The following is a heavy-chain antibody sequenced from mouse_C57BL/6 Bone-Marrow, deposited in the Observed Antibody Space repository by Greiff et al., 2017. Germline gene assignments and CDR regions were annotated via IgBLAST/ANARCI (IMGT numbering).Heavy chain of an antibody. V-gene: IGHV14-4*01. D-gene: IGHD3-2*02. J-gene: IGHJ2*01. Sequence: EVQLQQSGAELVRPGASVKLSCTASGFNIKDDYMHWVKQRPEQGLEWIGWIDPENGDTEYASKFQGKATITADTSSNTAYLQLSSLTSEDTAVYYCTTSLGAQATGYWRQGTTLTVSS. CDR2: IDPENGDT. CDR1: GFNIKDDY. CDR3: TTSLGAQATGY.